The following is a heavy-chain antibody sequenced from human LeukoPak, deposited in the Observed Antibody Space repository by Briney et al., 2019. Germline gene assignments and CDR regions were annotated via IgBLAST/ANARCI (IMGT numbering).Heavy chain of an antibody. CDR2: IYPHDSET. CDR1: GYNFISNW. V-gene: IGHV5-51*01. D-gene: IGHD5-12*01. J-gene: IGHJ4*02. Sequence: GESLKISCQGSGYNFISNWIGWVRQTPGKGLEFLGIIYPHDSETIYGPSFQGQVTVSADKSTSTAYLQWNTLKASDTAMYYCARVDRRGYSDYTAILPDYWGQGTLVTVSS. CDR3: ARVDRRGYSDYTAILPDY.